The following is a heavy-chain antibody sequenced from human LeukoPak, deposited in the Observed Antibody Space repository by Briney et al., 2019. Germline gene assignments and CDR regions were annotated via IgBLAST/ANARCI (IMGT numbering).Heavy chain of an antibody. J-gene: IGHJ4*02. V-gene: IGHV3-23*01. Sequence: GGSLRLSCAASGFTFSSYAMSWVRQAPGKGLEWVSAISGSGSVTHYEDSVKGRFTISRDNSKNMLYVQMNSLRGEDTAVYYCAKDGIVGPTREFDYWGQGTLVTVSS. CDR1: GFTFSSYA. CDR2: ISGSGSVT. D-gene: IGHD1-26*01. CDR3: AKDGIVGPTREFDY.